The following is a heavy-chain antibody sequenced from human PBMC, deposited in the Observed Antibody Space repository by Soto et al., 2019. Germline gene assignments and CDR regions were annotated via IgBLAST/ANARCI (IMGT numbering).Heavy chain of an antibody. J-gene: IGHJ6*02. D-gene: IGHD3-22*01. V-gene: IGHV3-23*01. CDR1: GFTFSSYA. CDR2: ISGSGGST. CDR3: AKLPHRGYYDSSGYYFLMDV. Sequence: PGGSLRLSCAASGFTFSSYAMSWVRQAPGKGLEWVSAISGSGGSTYYADSVKGRFTISRDNSKNTLYLQMNSLRAEDTAVYYCAKLPHRGYYDSSGYYFLMDVWGQGTTVTVSS.